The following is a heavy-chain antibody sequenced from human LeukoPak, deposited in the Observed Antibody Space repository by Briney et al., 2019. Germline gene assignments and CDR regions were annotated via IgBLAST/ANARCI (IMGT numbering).Heavy chain of an antibody. J-gene: IGHJ4*02. D-gene: IGHD2-21*01. Sequence: PGGSLRLSCAASGFTFSSYSMNWVRQAPGKGLEWVSSISSSSSYIYYADSVKGRFTISRDNSKSTLYLQMNSLRTEDTAVYYCAKDPTQYSPYYFDFWGQGTLVTVSS. CDR1: GFTFSSYS. V-gene: IGHV3-21*04. CDR2: ISSSSSYI. CDR3: AKDPTQYSPYYFDF.